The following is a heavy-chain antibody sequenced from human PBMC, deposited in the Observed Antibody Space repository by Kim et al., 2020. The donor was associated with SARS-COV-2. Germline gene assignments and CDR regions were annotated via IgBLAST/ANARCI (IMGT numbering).Heavy chain of an antibody. CDR1: GFSFTIFG. CDR2: INPGGAT. D-gene: IGHD3-16*01. Sequence: GGSLRLSCAASGFSFTIFGANWVRQAPGRGLEWVSSINPGGATSYADSARGRFTISRDDSKNTLYLLMNNLRVEDTALYYCAKDLGYGVNWFDSWGQGTLVTVSP. J-gene: IGHJ5*01. CDR3: AKDLGYGVNWFDS. V-gene: IGHV3-23*01.